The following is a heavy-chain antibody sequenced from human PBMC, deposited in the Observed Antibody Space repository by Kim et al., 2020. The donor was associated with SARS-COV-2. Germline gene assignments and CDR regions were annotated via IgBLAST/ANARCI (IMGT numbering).Heavy chain of an antibody. V-gene: IGHV3-30*04. J-gene: IGHJ4*02. CDR3: ARGSRSCRGGSCYFDY. D-gene: IGHD2-15*01. CDR1: GFTFSSYA. Sequence: GGSLRLSCAASGFTFSSYAMHWVRQAPGKGLEWVAVISYDGSNKYYADSVKGRFTISRDNSKNTLYLQMNSLRAEDTAVYYCARGSRSCRGGSCYFDYWGQGTLVTVSS. CDR2: ISYDGSNK.